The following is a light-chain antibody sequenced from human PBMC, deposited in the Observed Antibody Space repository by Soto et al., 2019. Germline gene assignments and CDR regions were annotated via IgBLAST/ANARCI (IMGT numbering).Light chain of an antibody. J-gene: IGKJ1*01. V-gene: IGKV1-5*01. CDR1: QSIRSW. CDR3: QQYDSFSKT. Sequence: DIHITQSPSTPSASVGDRVTITCRASQSIRSWLAWYQQKPGKAPQLLIYDASNLESGVPSRFSGSGSGTEFTLTISSLQPDDFATYYCQQYDSFSKTFGRGTKVDIK. CDR2: DAS.